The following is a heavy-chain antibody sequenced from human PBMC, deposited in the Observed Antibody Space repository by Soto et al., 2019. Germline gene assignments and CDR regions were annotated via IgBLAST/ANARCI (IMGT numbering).Heavy chain of an antibody. CDR1: GGSISSYY. CDR3: AREVHSSSGYGMDV. J-gene: IGHJ6*02. Sequence: QVQLQESGPGLVKPSETLSLTCTVSGGSISSYYWSWIRQPPGKGLEWIGYIYYSGSTNYNPSLKSRVTISVDTSKNQFSLKLSSVTAADTAVYYCAREVHSSSGYGMDVWGQGTTVTVSS. D-gene: IGHD6-6*01. V-gene: IGHV4-59*01. CDR2: IYYSGST.